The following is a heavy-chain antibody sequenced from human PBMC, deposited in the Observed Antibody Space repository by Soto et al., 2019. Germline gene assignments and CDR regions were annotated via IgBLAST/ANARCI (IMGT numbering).Heavy chain of an antibody. V-gene: IGHV4-59*08. CDR1: GGSISNYY. CDR2: SYYSGST. Sequence: QVQLQESGPGLVKPSETLSLTCTVSGGSISNYYWSWIRQPPGKGLEWSEHSYYSGSTTYNPSLKSRVTISVDTSKNQFSLRLSSVTAEDTALYYCARYDLQTYYYYMDVWGKGTMVTVSS. CDR3: ARYDLQTYYYYMDV. D-gene: IGHD3-16*01. J-gene: IGHJ6*03.